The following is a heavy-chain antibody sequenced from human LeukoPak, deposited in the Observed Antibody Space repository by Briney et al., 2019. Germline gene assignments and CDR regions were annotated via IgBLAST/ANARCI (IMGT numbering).Heavy chain of an antibody. CDR3: ARGYCSGGSCYQVDY. CDR2: INHSGST. V-gene: IGHV4-34*01. D-gene: IGHD2-15*01. Sequence: SETLSLTCAVYGGSLSGYYWSWIRQLPGKGLEWIGEINHSGSTNYNPFLKSRVTISVDTSKNQFSLKLSSVTAADTAVYYCARGYCSGGSCYQVDYWGQGTLVTVSS. CDR1: GGSLSGYY. J-gene: IGHJ4*02.